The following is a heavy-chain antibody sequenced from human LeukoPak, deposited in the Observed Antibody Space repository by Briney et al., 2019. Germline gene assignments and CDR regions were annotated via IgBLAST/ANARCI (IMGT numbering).Heavy chain of an antibody. D-gene: IGHD2-2*01. CDR3: AGVLVPAGALWYYYYYMDV. V-gene: IGHV1-2*02. Sequence: GASVKVSCKASGYTFTGYYMHWVRQAPGQGLEWMGWINPNSGGTNYAQKFQGRVTMTRDTSISTAYMELSRLRSDDTAVYYCAGVLVPAGALWYYYYYMDVWGKGTTVTISS. CDR1: GYTFTGYY. J-gene: IGHJ6*03. CDR2: INPNSGGT.